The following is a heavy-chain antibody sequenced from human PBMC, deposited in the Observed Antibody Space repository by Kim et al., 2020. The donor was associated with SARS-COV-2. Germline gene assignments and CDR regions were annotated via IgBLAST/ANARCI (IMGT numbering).Heavy chain of an antibody. V-gene: IGHV4-59*08. CDR3: ARQRHSNLPYYYYYYMDV. CDR1: GGSISSYY. Sequence: SETLSLTCTVSGGSISSYYWSWIRQPPGKGLEWIGYIYYSGSTNYNPSLKSRVTISVDTSKNQFSLKLSSVTAADTAVYYCARQRHSNLPYYYYYYMDV. J-gene: IGHJ6*03. CDR2: IYYSGST. D-gene: IGHD4-4*01.